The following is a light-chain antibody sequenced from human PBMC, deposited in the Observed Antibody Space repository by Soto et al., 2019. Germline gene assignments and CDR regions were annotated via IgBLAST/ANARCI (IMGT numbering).Light chain of an antibody. J-gene: IGKJ2*02. CDR3: QQYGNSPCT. CDR1: QSVNNNY. V-gene: IGKV3-20*01. Sequence: EIVLTQSPGTLSLSPGERATLSCRASQSVNNNYLAWYQQKPGQAPRLLICDASSRATGIPDRFSGSGSGTDFTLTISRLEPEDFAVYYCQQYGNSPCTFGQGTKLEIK. CDR2: DAS.